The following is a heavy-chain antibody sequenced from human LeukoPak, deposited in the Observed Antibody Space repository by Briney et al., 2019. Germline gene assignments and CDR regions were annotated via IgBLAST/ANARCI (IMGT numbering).Heavy chain of an antibody. D-gene: IGHD4-17*01. V-gene: IGHV1-46*01. Sequence: ASVKVSCKASGYTFTSYYMHWVRQAPGQGLEWMGIINPSGGSTSYAQKFQGRVTMTRDTSTSTVYMELSSLRSEDTAVYYCARDGPDYGDYAAFDIWGQGTMVTVPS. CDR1: GYTFTSYY. CDR2: INPSGGST. CDR3: ARDGPDYGDYAAFDI. J-gene: IGHJ3*02.